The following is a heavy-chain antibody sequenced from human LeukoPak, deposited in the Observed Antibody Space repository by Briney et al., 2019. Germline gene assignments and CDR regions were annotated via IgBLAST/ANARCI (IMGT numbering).Heavy chain of an antibody. J-gene: IGHJ4*02. CDR2: IRYDGSNK. CDR3: AKDLRYSRSDYYFDY. CDR1: GFTFSSYG. Sequence: PGGSLRLSCAAAGFTFSSYGMHWVRQAPGKGLEWVAFIRYDGSNKYYADSVKGRFTISRDNSKNTLYMQMNSLRAEHTAVYYCAKDLRYSRSDYYFDYWGQGTLVPVSS. V-gene: IGHV3-30*02. D-gene: IGHD6-13*01.